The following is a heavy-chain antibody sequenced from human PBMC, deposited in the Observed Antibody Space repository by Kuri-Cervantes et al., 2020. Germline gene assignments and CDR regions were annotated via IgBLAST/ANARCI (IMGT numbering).Heavy chain of an antibody. CDR1: GFTFSSYA. CDR2: ISYDGSNK. CDR3: ARDADMLQGFYYYYYMDV. Sequence: GESLKISCAASGFTFSSYAMHWVRQAPGKGLEWVAVISYDGSNKYHADSVKGRFTISRDNSKNTLYLQMNSLRAEDTAVYYCARDADMLQGFYYYYYMDVWGKGTTVTVSS. J-gene: IGHJ6*03. D-gene: IGHD3-16*01. V-gene: IGHV3-30*01.